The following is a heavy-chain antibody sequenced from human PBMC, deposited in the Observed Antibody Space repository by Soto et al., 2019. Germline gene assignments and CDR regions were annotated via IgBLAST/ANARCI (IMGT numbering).Heavy chain of an antibody. Sequence: SETLSLTCSVSDDSINSDKYYWGWIRQPPGKGLEWIGSIYYRGNAYYNPSLQTRVTISLDKSKSQYSLKLNSVTAAESAVYFCARLEGLATISYYFDFWGPGALVTVSS. D-gene: IGHD5-12*01. CDR1: DDSINSDKYY. CDR2: IYYRGNA. CDR3: ARLEGLATISYYFDF. J-gene: IGHJ4*02. V-gene: IGHV4-39*01.